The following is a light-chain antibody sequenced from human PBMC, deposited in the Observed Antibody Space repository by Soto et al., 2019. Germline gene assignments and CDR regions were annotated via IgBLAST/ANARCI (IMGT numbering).Light chain of an antibody. CDR1: NIGSKS. Sequence: YELTQPPSVSVAPGKTARITCGGNNIGSKSVHWYQQKPGQAPVLVIYYDSDRPSGIPERFSGSNSGNTATLTISRVEAGDEADYYCQVWDSSSDRDVVFGGGIKLTVL. J-gene: IGLJ2*01. V-gene: IGLV3-21*04. CDR2: YDS. CDR3: QVWDSSSDRDVV.